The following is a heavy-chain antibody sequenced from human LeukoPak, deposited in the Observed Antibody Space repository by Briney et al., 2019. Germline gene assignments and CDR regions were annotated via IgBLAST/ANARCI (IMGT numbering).Heavy chain of an antibody. D-gene: IGHD6-25*01. CDR3: ARVSGIYYYNYGMDV. Sequence: ETLSLTCTVSGGSISSYYWSWVRQAPGKGLEWVANIKKDGSEKHYVDSVKGRFTISRDNAKNSLYLQINSLRAEDTAVYYCARVSGIYYYNYGMDVWGQGTTVTVSS. CDR2: IKKDGSEK. CDR1: GGSISSYY. V-gene: IGHV3-7*01. J-gene: IGHJ6*02.